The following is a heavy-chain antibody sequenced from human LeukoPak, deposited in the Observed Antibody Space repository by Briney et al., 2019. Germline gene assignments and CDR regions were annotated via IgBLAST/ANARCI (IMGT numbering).Heavy chain of an antibody. CDR3: ARERHTQGY. Sequence: PGGFLRLSCAASGFTFSTYWMNWFRQTPGKGLEWVAKIKADGGEKDHVASVKGRFTISRDNAKNSLYLQMNSLRAEDTAVYYCARERHTQGYWGQGTLVTVSS. J-gene: IGHJ4*02. CDR2: IKADGGEK. V-gene: IGHV3-7*01. CDR1: GFTFSTYW. D-gene: IGHD2-2*02.